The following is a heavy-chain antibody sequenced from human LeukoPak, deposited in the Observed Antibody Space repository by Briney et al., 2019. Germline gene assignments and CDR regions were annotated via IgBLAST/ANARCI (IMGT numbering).Heavy chain of an antibody. CDR3: AKDQWFGELLYKGYGMDV. Sequence: PGGSLRLSCAASGFTFSSYAMSWVRQAPGKGLEWVSAISGSGGSTYYADSVKGWFTISRDNSKNTLYLQMNSLRAEDTAVYYCAKDQWFGELLYKGYGMDVWGQGTTVTVSS. CDR2: ISGSGGST. J-gene: IGHJ6*02. CDR1: GFTFSSYA. V-gene: IGHV3-23*01. D-gene: IGHD3-10*01.